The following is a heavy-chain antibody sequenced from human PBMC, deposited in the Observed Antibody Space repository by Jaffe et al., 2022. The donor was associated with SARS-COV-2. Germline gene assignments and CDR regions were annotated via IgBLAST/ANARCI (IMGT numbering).Heavy chain of an antibody. CDR2: IRSKTYGGTT. CDR1: GFTFGNYA. Sequence: EMQLVESGGGLVQPGRSLRLSCTGSGFTFGNYAMSWFRQAPGKGLEWVGFIRSKTYGGTTDYAAAVKGRFTISRDDSKSIAYLQMNSLKTEDTAVYYCKGGYSGYDWGFDSWGQGTLVTVSS. CDR3: KGGYSGYDWGFDS. V-gene: IGHV3-49*03. D-gene: IGHD5-12*01. J-gene: IGHJ5*01.